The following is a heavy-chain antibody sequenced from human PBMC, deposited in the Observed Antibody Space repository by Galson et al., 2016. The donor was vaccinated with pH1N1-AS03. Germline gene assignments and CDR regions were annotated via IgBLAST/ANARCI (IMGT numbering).Heavy chain of an antibody. Sequence: SVKVSCKASGLTFSSYAISWVRQAPGQGLEWMGGVKGVFRTTNYAQKFQGRITITMDQSTGTAYMEVSSLRAEDKAVYYCATAGNYFDIRRLDYWGQGTLVTVAS. D-gene: IGHD3-9*01. CDR3: ATAGNYFDIRRLDY. CDR2: VKGVFRTT. V-gene: IGHV1-69*05. CDR1: GLTFSSYA. J-gene: IGHJ4*02.